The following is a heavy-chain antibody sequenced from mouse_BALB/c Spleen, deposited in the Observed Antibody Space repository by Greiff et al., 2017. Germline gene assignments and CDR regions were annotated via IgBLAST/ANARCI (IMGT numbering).Heavy chain of an antibody. D-gene: IGHD2-1*01. CDR2: IWTGGGT. V-gene: IGHV2-9-2*01. J-gene: IGHJ3*01. CDR1: GFSLTSYD. Sequence: QVQLQQSGPGLVAPSQSLSITCTVSGFSLTSYDISWIRQPPGKGLEWLGVIWTGGGTNYNSAFMSRLSISKDNSKSQVFLKMNSLQTDDTAIYYCVRDDGNYVCAYWGQGTLVTVSA. CDR3: VRDDGNYVCAY.